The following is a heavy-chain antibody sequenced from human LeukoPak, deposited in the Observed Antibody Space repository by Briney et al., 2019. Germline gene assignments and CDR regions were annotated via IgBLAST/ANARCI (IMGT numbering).Heavy chain of an antibody. Sequence: SETLSLTCTVSGGSLSSHYWSWIRQPPGKGLEWIAYIYYSGTTNYNPPLKSRVTISVDTSKNQFSLKVSSVTAADTAVYYCARDLRGTSAMDVWGKGTTVTVSS. D-gene: IGHD2-2*01. CDR3: ARDLRGTSAMDV. CDR1: GGSLSSHY. J-gene: IGHJ6*03. CDR2: IYYSGTT. V-gene: IGHV4-59*11.